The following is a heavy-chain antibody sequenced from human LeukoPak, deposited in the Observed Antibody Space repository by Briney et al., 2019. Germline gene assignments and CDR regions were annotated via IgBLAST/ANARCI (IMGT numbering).Heavy chain of an antibody. J-gene: IGHJ4*02. CDR2: ISGSGDTT. V-gene: IGHV3-23*01. CDR1: GFTFSSYS. CDR3: ARVVHYGSGPAVG. Sequence: GGSLRLSCAASGFTFSSYSMNWVRQAPGKGLEWVSAISGSGDTTSYADSVKGRFTISRDNSKNTLYLQMNSLRAEDTAVYYCARVVHYGSGPAVGWGQGTLVTVSP. D-gene: IGHD3-10*01.